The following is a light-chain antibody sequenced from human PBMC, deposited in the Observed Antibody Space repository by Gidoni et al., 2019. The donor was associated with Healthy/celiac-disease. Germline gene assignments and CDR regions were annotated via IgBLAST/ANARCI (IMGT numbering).Light chain of an antibody. J-gene: IGLJ3*02. CDR1: SSNIGSNT. Sequence: SVLPQPPSASGPPGQRFTISCSGSSSNIGSNTVNWYQQLPGTAPKLLIYSNNQRPSGVPDRFSGSKSGTSASLAISGLQSEDEADYYCAAWDDSLNGWVFGGGTKLTVL. CDR3: AAWDDSLNGWV. CDR2: SNN. V-gene: IGLV1-44*01.